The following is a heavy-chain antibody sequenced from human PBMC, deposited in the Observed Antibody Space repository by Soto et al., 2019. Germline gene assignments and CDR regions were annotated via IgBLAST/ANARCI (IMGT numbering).Heavy chain of an antibody. V-gene: IGHV3-7*03. D-gene: IGHD5-12*01. CDR1: GFTFSDYW. CDR3: ARDLRGGYNSFDY. Sequence: GSLRLSCAASGFTFSDYWMTWVRQAPGQGLEWVANINRDGDEENYVHSVKGRFTISRDNAKNSLSLHLSSLRADDTAVYYCARDLRGGYNSFDYWGQGALVTVSS. CDR2: INRDGDEE. J-gene: IGHJ4*02.